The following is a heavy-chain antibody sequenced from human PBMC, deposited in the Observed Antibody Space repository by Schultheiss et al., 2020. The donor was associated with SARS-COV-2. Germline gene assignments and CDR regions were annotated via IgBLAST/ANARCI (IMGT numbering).Heavy chain of an antibody. D-gene: IGHD6-6*01. V-gene: IGHV3-48*04. CDR3: ARDTQKYSSSSYYYYYYMDV. CDR1: GFTFSSFS. Sequence: GESLKISCAASGFTFSSFSMNWVRQAPGKGLEWVAYISSSSSSIYYADSVKGRFTISRDNAKNSLYLQMNSLRAEDTAVYYCARDTQKYSSSSYYYYYYMDVWGKGTTVTVSS. J-gene: IGHJ6*03. CDR2: ISSSSSSI.